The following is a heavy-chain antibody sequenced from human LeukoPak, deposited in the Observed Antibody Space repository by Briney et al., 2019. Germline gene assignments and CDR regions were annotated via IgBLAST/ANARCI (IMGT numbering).Heavy chain of an antibody. D-gene: IGHD3-22*01. CDR2: ISSRSSSI. V-gene: IGHV3-21*01. CDR1: GFTFSTYD. CDR3: ARDGWVDYYDSSGFGDY. Sequence: GGSLRLSCAASGFTFSTYDMNWVRQAPGKGLEWVSSISSRSSSIYYADSVKGRFTISRDNAKNSLYLQMNSLRAEDTAVYYCARDGWVDYYDSSGFGDYWGQGTLVTVSS. J-gene: IGHJ4*02.